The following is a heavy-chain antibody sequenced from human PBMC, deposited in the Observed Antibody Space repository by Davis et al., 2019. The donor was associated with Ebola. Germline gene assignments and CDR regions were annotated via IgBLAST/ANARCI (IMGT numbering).Heavy chain of an antibody. V-gene: IGHV3-66*01. Sequence: GGSLRLSCAASGFSVNSDFMMWVRQVPGKGLEWVSTHYTNGVGTFYSDSVRARFTISRDNSKNTPYLQMNSLRAEDTAVYYCARVGTTVTHYYGMDVWGKGTTVTVSS. CDR2: HYTNGVGT. D-gene: IGHD4-11*01. CDR1: GFSVNSDF. CDR3: ARVGTTVTHYYGMDV. J-gene: IGHJ6*04.